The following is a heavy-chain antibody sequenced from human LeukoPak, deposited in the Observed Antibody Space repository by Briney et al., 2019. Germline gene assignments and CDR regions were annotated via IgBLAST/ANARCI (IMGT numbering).Heavy chain of an antibody. V-gene: IGHV3-23*01. CDR2: ISGSGDTP. CDR3: AKEVVTLYLDH. J-gene: IGHJ4*02. CDR1: GFTFSSYA. D-gene: IGHD4-23*01. Sequence: GGSLRLSCAAFGFTFSSYAISWVRQAPGKGLEWVSAISGSGDTPHYADSVRGRFSISRDNSKNTPYLQMNSLRAEDTAVYYCAKEVVTLYLDHWGQGALVTVSS.